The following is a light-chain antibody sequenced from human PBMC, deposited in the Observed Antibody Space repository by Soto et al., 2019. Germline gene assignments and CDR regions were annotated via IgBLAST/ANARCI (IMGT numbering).Light chain of an antibody. V-gene: IGKV3-15*01. Sequence: EIVMTQSPATLSVSPGERATLSCRASQSVSSNLAWYQQKPGQAPRLLIYGASTRATGIPARFSGSGSGTEFTRTISSLQSEDFAVYYCQQYNNWLTFGGGTKVDIK. CDR3: QQYNNWLT. CDR2: GAS. CDR1: QSVSSN. J-gene: IGKJ4*01.